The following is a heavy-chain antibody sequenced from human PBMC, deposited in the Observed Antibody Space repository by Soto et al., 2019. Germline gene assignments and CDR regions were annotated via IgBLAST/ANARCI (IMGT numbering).Heavy chain of an antibody. CDR3: ARGRKFKSATGAYYYYYGMDV. D-gene: IGHD3-10*01. Sequence: PGGSLRLSCAASGFTVSSNYMSWVRQAPGKGLEWVSVIYSGGSTYYADSVKGRFTISRDNSKNTLYLQMNSLRAEDTAVYYCARGRKFKSATGAYYYYYGMDVWGQGTTVTVSS. CDR1: GFTVSSNY. CDR2: IYSGGST. J-gene: IGHJ6*02. V-gene: IGHV3-53*01.